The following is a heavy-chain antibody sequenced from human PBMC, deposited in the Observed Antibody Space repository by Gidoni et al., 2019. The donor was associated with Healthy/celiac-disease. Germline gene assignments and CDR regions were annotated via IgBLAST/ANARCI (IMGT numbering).Heavy chain of an antibody. Sequence: QVQLQQRGAGLLKHSETLSLNCAVYGGSFSGYYWIWSRQPPGKVLEWIGEINHRGITNYHPSLKSRFTISVDTSKNQFSLKLSSVTAADTAVYYCARAASTKVYTYVWGSYRLKREDAFDIWGQGTMVTVSS. V-gene: IGHV4-34*01. D-gene: IGHD3-16*02. CDR2: INHRGIT. CDR3: ARAASTKVYTYVWGSYRLKREDAFDI. CDR1: GGSFSGYY. J-gene: IGHJ3*02.